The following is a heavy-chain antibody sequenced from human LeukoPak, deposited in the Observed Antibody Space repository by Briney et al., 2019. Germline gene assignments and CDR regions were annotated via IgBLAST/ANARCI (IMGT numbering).Heavy chain of an antibody. CDR3: ARDYQVEMATSL. CDR1: GGTFSSYA. CDR2: IIPIFGIA. V-gene: IGHV1-69*04. J-gene: IGHJ4*02. Sequence: SVKVSCKASGGTFSSYAISWVRQAPGQGLEWIGRIIPIFGIANYAQKFQGRVTITADKSTSTAYMELSSLRSEDTAVYYCARDYQVEMATSLWGQGTLVTVSS. D-gene: IGHD5-24*01.